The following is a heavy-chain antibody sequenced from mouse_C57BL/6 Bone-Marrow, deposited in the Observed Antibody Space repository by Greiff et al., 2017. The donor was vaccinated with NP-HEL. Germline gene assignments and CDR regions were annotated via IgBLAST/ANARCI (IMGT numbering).Heavy chain of an antibody. D-gene: IGHD1-1*01. Sequence: VKLQESGPELVKPGASVKISCKASGYTFTDYYINWVKQRPGQGLEWIGWIFPGSGSTYYNEKFKGKATLTVDKSSSTAYMLLSSLTSEDSAVYFCARHYYGSSDWYFDVWGTGTTVTVSS. CDR3: ARHYYGSSDWYFDV. CDR1: GYTFTDYY. V-gene: IGHV1-75*01. CDR2: IFPGSGST. J-gene: IGHJ1*03.